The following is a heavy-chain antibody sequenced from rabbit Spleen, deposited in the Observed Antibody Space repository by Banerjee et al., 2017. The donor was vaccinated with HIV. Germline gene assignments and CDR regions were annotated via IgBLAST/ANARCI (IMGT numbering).Heavy chain of an antibody. D-gene: IGHD2-1*01. J-gene: IGHJ4*01. V-gene: IGHV1S47*01. CDR1: GFDFSRYG. CDR2: IDPIFGTT. CDR3: ARDPYSYDDYGDYPFNL. Sequence: QEQLVESGGGLVQPGGSLKLSCKASGFDFSRYGVSWVRQAPGKGLEWIGYIDPIFGTTNYASWVNGRFTISSHNAQNTLYLQLNSLTAADTATYFCARDPYSYDDYGDYPFNLWGPGTLVTVS.